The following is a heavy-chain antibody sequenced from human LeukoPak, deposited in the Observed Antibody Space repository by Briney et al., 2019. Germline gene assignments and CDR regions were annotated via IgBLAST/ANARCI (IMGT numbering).Heavy chain of an antibody. J-gene: IGHJ5*02. CDR2: IYTSGTT. V-gene: IGHV4-4*07. D-gene: IGHD2-15*01. Sequence: PSETLSLTCTVSGGSMSNYYWSWIRQPAGKGLEWVGHIYTSGTTSYNPSLKSRVTMSVDTSKNQFSLKLSSVTAADTAVYYCARGIVVVVAATVDWFDPWGQGTLVTVSS. CDR3: ARGIVVVVAATVDWFDP. CDR1: GGSMSNYY.